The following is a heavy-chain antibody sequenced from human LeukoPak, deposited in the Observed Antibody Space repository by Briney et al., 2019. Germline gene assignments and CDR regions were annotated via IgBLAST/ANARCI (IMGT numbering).Heavy chain of an antibody. V-gene: IGHV3-21*01. D-gene: IGHD2-21*01. Sequence: PGGSLRLSCTASGFTFRKYWLHWVRQAPGKGLEWVSSIGYTADYIYYADSVKGRFTISRDNSKNSLFLQMISLRAEDTAVYYCARGGGYCGGDCYGIDYWGQGTLVTVSS. J-gene: IGHJ4*02. CDR3: ARGGGYCGGDCYGIDY. CDR1: GFTFRKYW. CDR2: IGYTADYI.